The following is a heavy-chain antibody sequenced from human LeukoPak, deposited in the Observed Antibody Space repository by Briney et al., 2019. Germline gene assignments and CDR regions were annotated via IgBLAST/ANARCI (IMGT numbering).Heavy chain of an antibody. Sequence: SETLSLTCTVSGGPISSRSYYWGWIRQPPGKGLEWIGSIYYTGSTYYNPSLKSRATISLDTSKNQFSLKLSSVTAADTAVYYCARDVRYSGSYRVYDAFDIWGQGTMVTVSS. V-gene: IGHV4-39*07. J-gene: IGHJ3*02. CDR1: GGPISSRSYY. CDR2: IYYTGST. CDR3: ARDVRYSGSYRVYDAFDI. D-gene: IGHD1-26*01.